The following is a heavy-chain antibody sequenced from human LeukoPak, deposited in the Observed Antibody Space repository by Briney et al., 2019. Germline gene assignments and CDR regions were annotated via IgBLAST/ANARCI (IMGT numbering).Heavy chain of an antibody. CDR1: GGSISSYY. CDR3: AGHHPRNTVDF. V-gene: IGHV4-59*08. CDR2: ISDIGSI. D-gene: IGHD2-8*02. Sequence: PSETLSLTCTVSGGSISSYYWSWIRQPPGKGVEWIAYISDIGSINYNPSLKSRVTISLETSKNQFSLKLSSVTAADTAVYYCAGHHPRNTVDFWGQGTLVTVSS. J-gene: IGHJ4*02.